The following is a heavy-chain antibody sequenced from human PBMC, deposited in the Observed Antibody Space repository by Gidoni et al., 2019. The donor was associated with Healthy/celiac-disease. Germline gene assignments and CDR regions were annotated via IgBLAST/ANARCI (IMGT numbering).Heavy chain of an antibody. CDR1: GGSFSAYY. CDR3: ARNLVGYCSGGNCYSGWFDP. V-gene: IGHV4-34*01. D-gene: IGHD2-15*01. Sequence: QVQLQQWGAGLLKPSETLSLTCAVYGGSFSAYYWSWIRQPPGKGLEWIGEINHSGSTNYNPSLKSRVTISVDTSKNQFSLKLRSVTAADTAVYYCARNLVGYCSGGNCYSGWFDPWGQGTLVTVSS. J-gene: IGHJ5*02. CDR2: INHSGST.